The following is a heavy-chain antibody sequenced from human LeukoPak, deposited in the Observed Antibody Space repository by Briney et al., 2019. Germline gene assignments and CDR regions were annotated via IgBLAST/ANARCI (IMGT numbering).Heavy chain of an antibody. CDR3: ARPPIVVVPAAMRVAYYYGMDV. J-gene: IGHJ6*02. CDR1: GFTLSSYS. V-gene: IGHV3-21*01. Sequence: GGSLRLSCAASGFTLSSYSMNRVRQAPGKGLEWVSSISSSSSYIYYADSVKGRFTISRDNAKNSLYLQMNSLRAEDTAVYYRARPPIVVVPAAMRVAYYYGMDVWGQGTTVTVSS. CDR2: ISSSSSYI. D-gene: IGHD2-2*01.